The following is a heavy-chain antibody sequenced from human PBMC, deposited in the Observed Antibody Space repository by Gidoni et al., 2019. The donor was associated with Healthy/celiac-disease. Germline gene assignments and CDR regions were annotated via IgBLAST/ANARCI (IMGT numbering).Heavy chain of an antibody. J-gene: IGHJ4*02. D-gene: IGHD6-19*01. CDR2: IKQDGSEK. Sequence: EVQLVESGGGLVQPGGSLRLSCAASGFTFSSYWMSWVRQAPGKGLEWVANIKQDGSEKYYVDSVKGRVTSSRDNAKNSLYLQMNSLRAEDTAVYYCAREGEIARGWSQQSFDYWGQGTLVTVSS. V-gene: IGHV3-7*01. CDR1: GFTFSSYW. CDR3: AREGEIARGWSQQSFDY.